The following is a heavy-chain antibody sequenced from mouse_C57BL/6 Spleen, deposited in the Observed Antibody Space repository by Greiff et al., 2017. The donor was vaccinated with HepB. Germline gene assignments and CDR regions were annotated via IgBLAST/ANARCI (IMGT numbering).Heavy chain of an antibody. CDR3: ARDRQYYFDY. CDR1: GYSFTSYY. Sequence: VQLQQSGPELVKPGASVKISCKASGYSFTSYYIHWVKQRPGQGLEWIGWIYPGSGNTKYNEKFKGKATLTADTSSSTAYMQLSSLTSEDSAVYYCARDRQYYFDYWGQGTTLTVSS. CDR2: IYPGSGNT. J-gene: IGHJ2*01. V-gene: IGHV1-66*01. D-gene: IGHD6-1*01.